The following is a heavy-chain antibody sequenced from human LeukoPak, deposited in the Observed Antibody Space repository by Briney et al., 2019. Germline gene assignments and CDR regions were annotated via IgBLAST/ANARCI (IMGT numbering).Heavy chain of an antibody. Sequence: GGSLRLSCAASGFTFSSYEMNWVRQAPGKGLEGVSYISSSGSTIYYADSVKGRFTISRDNAKNSLYLQMNSLRAEDTAVYYCARGGRYFDWLLGYWGQGTLVTVSS. V-gene: IGHV3-48*03. CDR1: GFTFSSYE. CDR3: ARGGRYFDWLLGY. CDR2: ISSSGSTI. J-gene: IGHJ4*02. D-gene: IGHD3-9*01.